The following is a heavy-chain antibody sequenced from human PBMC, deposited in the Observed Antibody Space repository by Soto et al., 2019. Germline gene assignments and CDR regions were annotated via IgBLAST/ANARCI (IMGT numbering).Heavy chain of an antibody. V-gene: IGHV3-48*01. CDR2: ISSSSSTI. J-gene: IGHJ6*03. CDR3: ARDPVGEGHYYMDV. D-gene: IGHD3-10*01. CDR1: GFTFSSYS. Sequence: EVQLVESGGGLVQPGGSLRLSCAASGFTFSSYSVNWVRQAPGKGLEWVSYISSSSSTIFYADSVKGRFTISRDNANNSLVLQMNSLRAEDTAMYYCARDPVGEGHYYMDVWGKGTTVTVSS.